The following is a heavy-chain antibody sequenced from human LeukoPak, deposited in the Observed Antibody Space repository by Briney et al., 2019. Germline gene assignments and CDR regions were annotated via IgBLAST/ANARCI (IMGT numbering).Heavy chain of an antibody. CDR1: GYDFIGYY. D-gene: IGHD6-19*01. V-gene: IGHV1-2*02. CDR3: ARSRGGGIAVAGTQPHFDY. Sequence: GASVKVSYKASGYDFIGYYMHWVRQAPGQGLEWMGWINPNSGGTNYAQKFQGRVTMTRDTSISTAYMELSRLRSDDTAVYYCARSRGGGIAVAGTQPHFDYWGQGTLVTVSS. J-gene: IGHJ4*02. CDR2: INPNSGGT.